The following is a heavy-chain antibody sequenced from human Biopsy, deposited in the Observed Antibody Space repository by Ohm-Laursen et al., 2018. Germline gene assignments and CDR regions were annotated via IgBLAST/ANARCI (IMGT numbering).Heavy chain of an antibody. Sequence: SDTLSLTCRVSGVYISDYYWSWIRQPPGRGLEWVGSIYYSGSTNYNPSLKSRVTISADTSKSQLSLHLTSVTAADTAVYYCGSRGLVMASDYYFDDWGQGTLVTVSS. J-gene: IGHJ4*02. CDR1: GVYISDYY. CDR3: GSRGLVMASDYYFDD. CDR2: IYYSGST. V-gene: IGHV4-59*08. D-gene: IGHD3/OR15-3a*01.